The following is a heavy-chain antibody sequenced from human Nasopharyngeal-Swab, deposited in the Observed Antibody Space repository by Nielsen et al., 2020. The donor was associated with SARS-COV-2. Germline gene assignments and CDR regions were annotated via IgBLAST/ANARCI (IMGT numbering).Heavy chain of an antibody. Sequence: PGKGLEWVGFIRSKAYGGTTEYAASVKGRFTISRDDSKSIAYPQMNSLKTEDTAVYYCTRSYDYVWGSYRKSWGQGTLVTVSS. J-gene: IGHJ5*02. D-gene: IGHD3-16*02. V-gene: IGHV3-49*02. CDR3: TRSYDYVWGSYRKS. CDR2: IRSKAYGGTT.